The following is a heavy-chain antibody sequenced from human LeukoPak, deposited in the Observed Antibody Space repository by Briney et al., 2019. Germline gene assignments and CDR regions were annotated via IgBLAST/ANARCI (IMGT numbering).Heavy chain of an antibody. V-gene: IGHV4-59*01. D-gene: IGHD5-24*01. CDR3: AREGRYRYGYNEYHSYMDI. CDR1: GGSISSYY. CDR2: IYYSGSA. Sequence: SETLSLTCTVSGGSISSYYWSWIRQPPGKGLEWIGYIYYSGSANYNPSLKSRVTISVDTSKNQFSLKLSSVTAAETAVYYCAREGRYRYGYNEYHSYMDIWGKGTTVTVSS. J-gene: IGHJ6*03.